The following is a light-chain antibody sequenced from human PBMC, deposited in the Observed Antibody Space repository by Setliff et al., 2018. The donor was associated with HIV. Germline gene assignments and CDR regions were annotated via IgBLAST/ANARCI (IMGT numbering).Light chain of an antibody. CDR1: SSDVGGYSH. CDR2: EVR. J-gene: IGLJ1*01. Sequence: SVLTQPASVSGSPGQSITISCTGTSSDVGGYSHVSWYQQHPGKAPKLIIYEVRNRPSGVSNRFSGSKSGNTASLTISGLRAEDEADYYCSSYAITNTLPFGTGTKVTVL. CDR3: SSYAITNTLP. V-gene: IGLV2-14*01.